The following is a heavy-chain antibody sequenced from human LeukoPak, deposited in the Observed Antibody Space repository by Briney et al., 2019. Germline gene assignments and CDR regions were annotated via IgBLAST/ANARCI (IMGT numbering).Heavy chain of an antibody. J-gene: IGHJ4*02. CDR1: VGSISSSSYY. D-gene: IGHD6-13*01. V-gene: IGHV4-39*01. Sequence: SETLSLTCTVSVGSISSSSYYWGWIRQPPGKGLEWIGSIYYSGSTYYNPSLKSRFTISVETSKNQFSLKLSSVTAADTAVYYCARLQSSSWPYYFDYWGQGTLVTVSS. CDR2: IYYSGST. CDR3: ARLQSSSWPYYFDY.